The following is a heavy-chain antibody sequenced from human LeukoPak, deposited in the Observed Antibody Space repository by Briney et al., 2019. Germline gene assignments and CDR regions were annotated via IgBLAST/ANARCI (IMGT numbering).Heavy chain of an antibody. CDR1: GFTFSGYW. V-gene: IGHV3-74*01. J-gene: IGHJ5*02. Sequence: GGSLRLSCVASGFTFSGYWMHWVRQAPGKGLEWVSRIKGDGSSTSYADSVKGRFTISRDNAKNTLYLQMNSLRAEDTAVYYCAKSDWFDPWGRGTLVTVSS. CDR2: IKGDGSST. CDR3: AKSDWFDP.